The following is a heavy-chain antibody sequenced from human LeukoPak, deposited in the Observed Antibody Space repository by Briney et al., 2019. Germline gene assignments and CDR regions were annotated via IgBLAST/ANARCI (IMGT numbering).Heavy chain of an antibody. D-gene: IGHD2-2*01. V-gene: IGHV3-53*01. CDR3: CGCAGNGYCSSPGAFDI. CDR1: GFTVSSNY. J-gene: IGHJ3*02. Sequence: GRSLRLSCAASGFTVSSNYMSWVRQAPGKGLEWDSVIYSGGSTYYADSVKGRFTISRDNSKNTLYLQMNSLRAEDTAVYYCCGCAGNGYCSSPGAFDIWGQGTMVTVSS. CDR2: IYSGGST.